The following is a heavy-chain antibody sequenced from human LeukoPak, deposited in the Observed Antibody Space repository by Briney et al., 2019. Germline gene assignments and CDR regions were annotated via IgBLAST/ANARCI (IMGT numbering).Heavy chain of an antibody. CDR2: VSVSGTTT. V-gene: IGHV3-23*01. Sequence: GGSLRLSCAASGFTFSTYAMSWVRQAPGKGLEWVSVVSVSGTTTHHADSVKGRFTVSRDNSKNTVYLQMNSLRADDTAVYYCAKGGWFGQSPPDAFHIWGQGTMVTVSS. CDR3: AKGGWFGQSPPDAFHI. CDR1: GFTFSTYA. J-gene: IGHJ3*02. D-gene: IGHD3-10*01.